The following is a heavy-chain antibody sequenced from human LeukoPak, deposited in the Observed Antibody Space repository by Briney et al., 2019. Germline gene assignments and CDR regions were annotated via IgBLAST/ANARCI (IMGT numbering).Heavy chain of an antibody. Sequence: SETLSLTCTVSGGSISSSSYYWGWIRQPPGKGLEWIGSIYYSGSTYYNPSLKSRVTISVDTSKNQFSLKLSSVTAADTAVYYCARHPLDMWGASPEGPDYWGQGTLVTVSS. CDR2: IYYSGST. J-gene: IGHJ4*02. D-gene: IGHD1-14*01. CDR1: GGSISSSSYY. V-gene: IGHV4-39*01. CDR3: ARHPLDMWGASPEGPDY.